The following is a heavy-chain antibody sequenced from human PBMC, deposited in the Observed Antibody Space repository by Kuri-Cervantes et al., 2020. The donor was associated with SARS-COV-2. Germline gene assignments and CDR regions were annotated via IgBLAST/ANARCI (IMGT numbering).Heavy chain of an antibody. CDR1: RGSISSSSYY. CDR3: AWLTDYGVPFDY. D-gene: IGHD4-17*01. J-gene: IGHJ4*02. V-gene: IGHV4-39*01. CDR2: IYYTGNT. Sequence: GSLRPSCTVSRGSISSSSYYWGWIRQPPGKGLEWIGSIYYTGNTYYNPSLNSRVTMSVDTSKNQFSLKVSSVTAADTAVYYCAWLTDYGVPFDYWGQGTLVTVSS.